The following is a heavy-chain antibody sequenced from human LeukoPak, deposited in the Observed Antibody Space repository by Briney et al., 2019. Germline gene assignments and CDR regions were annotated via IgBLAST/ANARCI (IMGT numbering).Heavy chain of an antibody. V-gene: IGHV5-51*01. J-gene: IGHJ4*02. Sequence: GESPKISCKGSGYSFTSYWIGWVRQMPGKGLEWMGIIYPGDSDTRYSPSFQGQVTISADKSISTAYLQWSSLKASDTAVYYCARHSKSGYYSLDYFDYWGQGTLVTVSS. CDR3: ARHSKSGYYSLDYFDY. D-gene: IGHD3-9*01. CDR1: GYSFTSYW. CDR2: IYPGDSDT.